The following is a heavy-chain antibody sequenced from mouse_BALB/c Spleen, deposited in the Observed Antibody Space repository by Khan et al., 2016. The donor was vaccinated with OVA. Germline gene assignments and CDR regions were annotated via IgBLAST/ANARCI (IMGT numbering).Heavy chain of an antibody. D-gene: IGHD2-2*01. CDR2: ILPGSGTT. V-gene: IGHV1-9*01. CDR3: VRAGGYDGDY. Sequence: QVQLQQSGAELMKPGASVKISCKVTGYTFSTYWIEWVMQRPGHGLEWIGEILPGSGTTNYSEKFKDKATFTADTSSNTVYMQFSSLTSEDSAVYYCVRAGGYDGDYWGQGTTLTVSS. CDR1: GYTFSTYW. J-gene: IGHJ2*01.